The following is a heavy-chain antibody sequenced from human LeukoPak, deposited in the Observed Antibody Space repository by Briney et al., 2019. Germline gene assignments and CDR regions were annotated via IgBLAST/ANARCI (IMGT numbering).Heavy chain of an antibody. J-gene: IGHJ4*02. CDR1: GFTFSSYG. Sequence: QSGGSLRLSCAASGFTFSSYGMHWVRQAPGKGLEWVAVIWYDGSNKYYADSVKGRFTISRDNSKNTLYLQMNSLRAEDTAVYYCASIARDGSGSFDYWGQGTLVTVSS. CDR2: IWYDGSNK. CDR3: ASIARDGSGSFDY. V-gene: IGHV3-33*01. D-gene: IGHD3-10*01.